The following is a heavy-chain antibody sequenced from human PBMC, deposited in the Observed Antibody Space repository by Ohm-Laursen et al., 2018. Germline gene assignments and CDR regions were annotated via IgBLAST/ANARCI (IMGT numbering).Heavy chain of an antibody. V-gene: IGHV4-59*08. CDR1: GGSISSYY. CDR2: IHNSGST. J-gene: IGHJ4*02. D-gene: IGHD1-26*01. Sequence: SDTLSLTCTVSGGSISSYYWSWVRQPPGKGLEWIGYIHNSGSTNYNPSLKSRVTIATDTSKNHLSLKLISGTAADTAVYYCARRANSAFPYYLDYWGQGTLVTVSS. CDR3: ARRANSAFPYYLDY.